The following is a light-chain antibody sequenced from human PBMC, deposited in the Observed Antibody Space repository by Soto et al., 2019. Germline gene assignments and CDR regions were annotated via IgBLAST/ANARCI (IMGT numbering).Light chain of an antibody. Sequence: DIQMTQSPSSVSASVGDRVTITCGASQSISSYLNWYQQKPGKAPKLLIYAASSLQSGVPSRLSGSGYGTDLTITISSMKTEDFATYYCQQSYSNTRTFSHGTKVDI. CDR2: AAS. J-gene: IGKJ1*01. CDR1: QSISSY. V-gene: IGKV1-39*01. CDR3: QQSYSNTRT.